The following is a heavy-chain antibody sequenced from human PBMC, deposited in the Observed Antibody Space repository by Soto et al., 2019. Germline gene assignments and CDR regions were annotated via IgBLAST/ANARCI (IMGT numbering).Heavy chain of an antibody. CDR1: GFVFSQFA. CDR2: MSFDGNNR. D-gene: IGHD4-17*01. J-gene: IGHJ1*01. V-gene: IGHV3-30*18. CDR3: GKADGAYDGGVDF. Sequence: GGSLRLSCAASGFVFSQFAMHWVRQAPGKGLEWVALMSFDGNNRYYADSVKGRFAISRDSFKSTLYLQMNSLRAEDTAVYYCGKADGAYDGGVDFWGQGALVTVSS.